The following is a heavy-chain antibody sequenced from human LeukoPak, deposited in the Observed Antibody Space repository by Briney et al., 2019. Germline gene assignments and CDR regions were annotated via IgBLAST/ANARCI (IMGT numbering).Heavy chain of an antibody. J-gene: IGHJ4*02. V-gene: IGHV3-48*03. D-gene: IGHD4-17*01. CDR3: ARDPYYGDYVV. CDR1: GFTFSSYE. CDR2: ISSSGSTI. Sequence: GGSLRLSCAASGFTFSSYEMNWVRQAPGKGLEWVSYISSSGSTIYYADSVKGRFTISRDNAKNSLYLQMNCLRAEDTAVYYCARDPYYGDYVVWGQGTLVTVSS.